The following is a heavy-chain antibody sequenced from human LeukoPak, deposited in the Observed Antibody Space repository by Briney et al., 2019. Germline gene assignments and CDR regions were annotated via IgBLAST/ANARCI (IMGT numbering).Heavy chain of an antibody. Sequence: SETLSLTCAVSGGSISSGGYSWSWIRQPPGKGLEWIGYIYHSGSTNYNPSLKSRVTISVDTSKTQFSLKLSSVTAADTAVYYCAREGPLGYCSSTSCYRYYYYGMDVWGQGTTVTVSS. J-gene: IGHJ6*02. D-gene: IGHD2-2*01. CDR1: GGSISSGGYS. V-gene: IGHV4-30-2*01. CDR2: IYHSGST. CDR3: AREGPLGYCSSTSCYRYYYYGMDV.